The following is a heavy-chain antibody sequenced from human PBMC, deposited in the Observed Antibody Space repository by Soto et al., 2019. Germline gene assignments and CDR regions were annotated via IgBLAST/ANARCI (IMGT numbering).Heavy chain of an antibody. CDR3: ARGEAIVVVPAAICYYYGMDV. Sequence: GASVKVSCKASGGTFSSYAISWVRQAPGQGLEWMGGIIPIFGTANYAQKFQGRVTITADESTSTAYMELSSLRSEDTAVYYCARGEAIVVVPAAICYYYGMDVWGQGTTVTVSS. CDR1: GGTFSSYA. D-gene: IGHD2-2*01. CDR2: IIPIFGTA. J-gene: IGHJ6*02. V-gene: IGHV1-69*13.